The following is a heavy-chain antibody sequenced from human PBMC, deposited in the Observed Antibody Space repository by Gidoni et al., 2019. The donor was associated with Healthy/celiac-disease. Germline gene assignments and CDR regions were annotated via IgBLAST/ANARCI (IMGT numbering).Heavy chain of an antibody. J-gene: IGHJ4*02. CDR1: GFTFSSYA. CDR3: AKPSWVVPAAITMPRGGD. Sequence: EVQLLESGGGLVQPGGSLRLSCAASGFTFSSYAMSWVRQAPGKGLEWVLAISGSGGSTYYADSVKGRFTISRDNSKNTLYLQMNSLRAEDTAVYYCAKPSWVVPAAITMPRGGDWGQGTLVTVSS. D-gene: IGHD2-2*01. CDR2: ISGSGGST. V-gene: IGHV3-23*01.